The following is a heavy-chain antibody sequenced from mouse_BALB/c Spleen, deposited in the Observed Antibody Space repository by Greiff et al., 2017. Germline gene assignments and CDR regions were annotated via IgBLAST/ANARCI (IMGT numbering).Heavy chain of an antibody. V-gene: IGHV5-17*02. D-gene: IGHD2-1*01. J-gene: IGHJ3*01. CDR3: ARSGNYVTY. Sequence: EVHLVESGGGLVQPGGSRKLSCAASGFTFSSFGMHWVRQAPEKGLEWVAYISSGSSTIYYADTVKGRFTISRDNPKNTLFLQMTSLRSEDTAMYYCARSGNYVTYWGQGTLVTVSA. CDR2: ISSGSSTI. CDR1: GFTFSSFG.